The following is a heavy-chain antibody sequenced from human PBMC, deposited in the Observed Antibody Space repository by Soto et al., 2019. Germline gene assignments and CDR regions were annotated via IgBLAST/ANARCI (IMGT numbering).Heavy chain of an antibody. CDR3: AKDQISHFWSGFPPYYSYTMDV. CDR2: ISYDGSTK. D-gene: IGHD3-3*02. Sequence: QVQLVESGGGVIQPGKSRRLSGAASGFSFRNYAMHGVRLAPGRGLEGVAVISYDGSTKYYGDSVKGRFTISRDNSINTLYLQMTSLRAEDTALYYCAKDQISHFWSGFPPYYSYTMDVWGPGTTVTVSS. V-gene: IGHV3-30*18. J-gene: IGHJ6*02. CDR1: GFSFRNYA.